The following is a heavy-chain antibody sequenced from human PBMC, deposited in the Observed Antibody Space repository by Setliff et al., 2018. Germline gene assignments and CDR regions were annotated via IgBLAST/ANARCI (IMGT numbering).Heavy chain of an antibody. CDR2: IYRGDRDT. Sequence: LRLSCAASGFTLCPFAMSWVRQAPGKGLEWVSTIYRGDRDTFYTDSVKGRFTIFRDSSKNTQYLQMTSLRAEDTAVYYCAKPQLELRWGFESWGQGTLVTVS. D-gene: IGHD1-7*01. CDR3: AKPQLELRWGFES. J-gene: IGHJ4*02. V-gene: IGHV3-23*03. CDR1: GFTLCPFA.